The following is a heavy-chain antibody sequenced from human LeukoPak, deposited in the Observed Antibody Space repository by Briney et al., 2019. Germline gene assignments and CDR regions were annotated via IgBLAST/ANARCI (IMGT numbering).Heavy chain of an antibody. D-gene: IGHD6-19*01. CDR1: GFTSDDYA. CDR2: ISWNSGSI. V-gene: IGHV3-9*02. J-gene: IGHJ4*02. CDR3: AKDLPRSGWYYFDY. Sequence: GRSLRLSCAASGFTSDDYAMHWVRQAPGKGLEWVSGISWNSGSIGYADSVKGRFTISRDNAKNSLYLQMNSLRAEDTALYYCAKDLPRSGWYYFDYWGQGTLVTVSS.